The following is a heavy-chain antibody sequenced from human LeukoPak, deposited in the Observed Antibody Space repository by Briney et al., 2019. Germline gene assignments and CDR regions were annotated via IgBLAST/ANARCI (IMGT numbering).Heavy chain of an antibody. D-gene: IGHD3-9*01. J-gene: IGHJ4*02. V-gene: IGHV1-8*02. CDR2: MNPNSGNT. CDR1: GGTFSSYA. Sequence: ASVKVSCKASGGTFSSYAISWVRQATGQGLEWMGWMNPNSGNTGYAQKFQGRVTMTRNTSISTAYMELSSLRSEDTAVYYCARGLRHYDILTGYHELYYFDYWGQGTLVTVSS. CDR3: ARGLRHYDILTGYHELYYFDY.